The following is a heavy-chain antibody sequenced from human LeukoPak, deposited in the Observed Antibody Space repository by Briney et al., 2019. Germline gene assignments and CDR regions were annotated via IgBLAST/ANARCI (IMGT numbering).Heavy chain of an antibody. J-gene: IGHJ4*02. CDR3: ARAQRDSSSWYVDY. V-gene: IGHV4-34*01. Sequence: SETLSLTCAVYGGSFSGYYWSWIRQPPGKGLEWIGEINHSESTNYNPSLKSRVTISVDTSKNQFSLKLSSVTAADTAVYYCARAQRDSSSWYVDYWGQGTLVTVSS. CDR2: INHSEST. D-gene: IGHD6-13*01. CDR1: GGSFSGYY.